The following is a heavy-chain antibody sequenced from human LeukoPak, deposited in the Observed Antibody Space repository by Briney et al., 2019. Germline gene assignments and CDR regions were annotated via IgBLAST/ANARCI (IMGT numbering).Heavy chain of an antibody. D-gene: IGHD1-26*01. Sequence: GRSLRLSCAASGFIFSSYDMHWVRQAPGKGLEWVAGIWYDGSHKYYTDSVKSRFTISRDNSKNTLYLQMNSLRAEDTAVYYCARRSGSYVDNWGQGTLVTVSS. CDR1: GFIFSSYD. V-gene: IGHV3-33*01. CDR2: IWYDGSHK. J-gene: IGHJ4*02. CDR3: ARRSGSYVDN.